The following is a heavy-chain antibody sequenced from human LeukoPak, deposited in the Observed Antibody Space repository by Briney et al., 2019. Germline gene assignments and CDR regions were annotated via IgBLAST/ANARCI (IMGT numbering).Heavy chain of an antibody. CDR2: ICYSGST. CDR1: GGSISSSSYY. CDR3: AREGVTMVRGVIMYYFDY. V-gene: IGHV4-39*07. D-gene: IGHD3-10*01. Sequence: SETLSLTCTVSGGSISSSSYYWGWIRQPPGKGLEWIGSICYSGSTNYNPSLKSRVTISVDTSKNQFSLKLSSVTAADTAVYYCAREGVTMVRGVIMYYFDYWGQGTLVTVSS. J-gene: IGHJ4*02.